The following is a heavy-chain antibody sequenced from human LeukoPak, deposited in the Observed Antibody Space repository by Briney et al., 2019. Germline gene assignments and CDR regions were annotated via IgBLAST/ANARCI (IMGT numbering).Heavy chain of an antibody. D-gene: IGHD4/OR15-4a*01. Sequence: GESLKISCKGSGYNFNTYWVAWVRQLPGKGLEWMGIIRPMNSDVRYSPSFQGQVTISADRSINTAYLQWSSLKASDTAMYYCARRSASNAGFDYWGQGTLVTVSS. V-gene: IGHV5-51*01. CDR1: GYNFNTYW. CDR2: IRPMNSDV. J-gene: IGHJ4*02. CDR3: ARRSASNAGFDY.